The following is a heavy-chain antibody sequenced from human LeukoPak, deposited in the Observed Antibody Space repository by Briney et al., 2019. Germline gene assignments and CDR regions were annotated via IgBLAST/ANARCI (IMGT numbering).Heavy chain of an antibody. J-gene: IGHJ4*02. CDR3: ARVQGYCSGGICYRTSWDIEY. D-gene: IGHD2-15*01. CDR1: GYTFSAYY. V-gene: IGHV1-2*02. Sequence: ASVKVSCKASGYTFSAYYIHWVRLAPGQGLDWMGWINPKSGGTNYAQKFQGKITMTRDTSISTAYMELSSLTSDDTAVYYCARVQGYCSGGICYRTSWDIEYWGQGTLVTVSS. CDR2: INPKSGGT.